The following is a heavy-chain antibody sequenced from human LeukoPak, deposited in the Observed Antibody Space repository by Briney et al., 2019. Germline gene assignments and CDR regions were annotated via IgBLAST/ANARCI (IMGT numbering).Heavy chain of an antibody. CDR1: GFTFSSYA. Sequence: GGSLRLPCAASGFTFSSYAMNWVRQAPGKGLEWVAVISYDGSNKYYADSVKGRFTISRDNSKNTLYLQMNSLRAEDTAVYYCARDQPGPEVSYYFDYWGQGTLVTVSS. J-gene: IGHJ4*02. V-gene: IGHV3-30-3*01. CDR3: ARDQPGPEVSYYFDY. D-gene: IGHD2-2*01. CDR2: ISYDGSNK.